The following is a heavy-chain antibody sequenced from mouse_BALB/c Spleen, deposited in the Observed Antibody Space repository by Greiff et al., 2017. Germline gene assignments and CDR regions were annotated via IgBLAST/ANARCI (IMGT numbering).Heavy chain of an antibody. CDR3: ARTTMITSAMDY. CDR2: ILPGSGST. D-gene: IGHD2-4*01. CDR1: GYTFSSYW. J-gene: IGHJ4*01. Sequence: QVHVKQSGAELMKPGASVKISCKATGYTFSSYWIEWVKQRPGHGLEWIGEILPGSGSTNYNEKFKGKATFTADTSSNTAYMQLSSLTSEDSAVYYCARTTMITSAMDYWGQGTSVTVSS. V-gene: IGHV1-9*01.